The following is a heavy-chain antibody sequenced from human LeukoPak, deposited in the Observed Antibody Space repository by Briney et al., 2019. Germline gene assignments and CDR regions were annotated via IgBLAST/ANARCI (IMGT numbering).Heavy chain of an antibody. CDR1: GFSFSSYE. J-gene: IGHJ5*02. Sequence: GGSLRLSCAASGFSFSSYEMNWVRQAPGKGLEWVSYISSSSTIYYADSVKGRFTISRDNAKNSLYLQMNSLRDEDTAVYYCAREIANWFDPWGQGTLVTVSS. D-gene: IGHD2-21*01. V-gene: IGHV3-48*03. CDR3: AREIANWFDP. CDR2: ISSSSTI.